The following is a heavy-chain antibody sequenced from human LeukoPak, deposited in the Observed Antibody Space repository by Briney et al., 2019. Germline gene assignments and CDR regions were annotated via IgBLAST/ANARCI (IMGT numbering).Heavy chain of an antibody. Sequence: GASVKVSCKASGYTFTSYYMHWVRQAPGQGLEWMGIINPSGGSTSYAQKFQGRVTMTRDTSTSTAYMELRSLRSDDTAVYYCARASRATAAFDIWGQGTMVTVSS. J-gene: IGHJ3*02. CDR2: INPSGGST. V-gene: IGHV1-46*01. CDR3: ARASRATAAFDI. D-gene: IGHD1-26*01. CDR1: GYTFTSYY.